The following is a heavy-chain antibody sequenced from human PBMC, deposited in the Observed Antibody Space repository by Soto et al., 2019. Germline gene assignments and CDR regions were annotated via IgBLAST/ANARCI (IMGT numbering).Heavy chain of an antibody. D-gene: IGHD3-3*01. J-gene: IGHJ6*02. CDR3: ARELKLAYYDFWSSYLPHYGMDV. V-gene: IGHV3-33*01. CDR1: GFSFSSYG. CDR2: IWYDGKTK. Sequence: GGSLRLSCEAAGFSFSSYGMHWVRQAPGKGLEWVAVIWYDGKTKYYGDSVKGRFTISRDNSKNTLYLQMNSLRAEDTAVYYCARELKLAYYDFWSSYLPHYGMDVWGQGTTVTVSS.